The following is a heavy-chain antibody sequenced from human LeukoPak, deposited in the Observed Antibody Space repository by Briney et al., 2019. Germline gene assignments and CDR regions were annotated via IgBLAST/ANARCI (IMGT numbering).Heavy chain of an antibody. V-gene: IGHV3-7*01. Sequence: GGSLRLSCAASGFTFTRHWMSWVRQAPGKGLEWVANINGDGSEKNYVDSVKGRFTISRDNAKNSVGLQMNSLRGDDTAVYYCVREEGGWGQGTLVTVSS. D-gene: IGHD3-16*01. CDR3: VREEGG. J-gene: IGHJ4*02. CDR2: INGDGSEK. CDR1: GFTFTRHW.